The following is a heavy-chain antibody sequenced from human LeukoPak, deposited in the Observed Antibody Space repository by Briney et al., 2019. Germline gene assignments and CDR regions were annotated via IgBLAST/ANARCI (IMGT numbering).Heavy chain of an antibody. CDR2: IKEEGSGK. J-gene: IGHJ4*02. D-gene: IGHD3-22*01. CDR3: ARIYYDSSGYRLFDY. Sequence: PGGSLRLSCAASGFIFSDYYMSWVRQAPGKGLEWVANIKEEGSGKYYVDSVKGRFTISRDNAKNSLYLQMNSLRAEDTAVYYCARIYYDSSGYRLFDYWGQGTLVTVSS. CDR1: GFIFSDYY. V-gene: IGHV3-7*02.